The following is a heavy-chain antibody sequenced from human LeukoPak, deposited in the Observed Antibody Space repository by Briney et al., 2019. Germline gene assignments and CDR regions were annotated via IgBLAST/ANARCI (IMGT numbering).Heavy chain of an antibody. CDR2: ISYDGSNK. CDR1: GFTFSSYA. D-gene: IGHD6-19*01. Sequence: GGSLRLSCAASGFTFSSYAMHWVRQAPGKGLEWVAVISYDGSNKYYADSVKGRFTISRDNSKNTLYLQMNSLRAEDTAVYYCAKDPGVASSGWAYYYYVMDVWGQGTTVTVSS. V-gene: IGHV3-30-3*01. CDR3: AKDPGVASSGWAYYYYVMDV. J-gene: IGHJ6*02.